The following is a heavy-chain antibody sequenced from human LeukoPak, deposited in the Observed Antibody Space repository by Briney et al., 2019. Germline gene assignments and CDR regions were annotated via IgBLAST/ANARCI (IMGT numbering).Heavy chain of an antibody. J-gene: IGHJ2*01. V-gene: IGHV1-2*06. CDR2: INPNSGAT. CDR1: GYTFTGYY. Sequence: VASVTVSCKPSGYTFTGYYMHWVRQAPGQGLEWMGRINPNSGATNYAQKFQGRVTMTRDTSISTAYMELTTLRSDDTAVYYCAKSIEYCGADCYGYFDLWGRGTLVTVSS. D-gene: IGHD2-21*02. CDR3: AKSIEYCGADCYGYFDL.